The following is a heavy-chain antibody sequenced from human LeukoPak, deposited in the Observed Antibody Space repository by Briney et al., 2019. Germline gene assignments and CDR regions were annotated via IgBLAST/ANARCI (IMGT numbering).Heavy chain of an antibody. D-gene: IGHD3-10*02. CDR2: LGSDGRT. Sequence: GGSLRLSCEASGFTVDANAMAWVRQAPGKGLEWVAGLGSDGRTHYRDSVKGRFTISRDNAKNSLYLQMNSLRAEDTAVYYCAELGITMIGGVWGKGTTVTISS. CDR3: AELGITMIGGV. CDR1: GFTVDANA. J-gene: IGHJ6*04. V-gene: IGHV3-23*01.